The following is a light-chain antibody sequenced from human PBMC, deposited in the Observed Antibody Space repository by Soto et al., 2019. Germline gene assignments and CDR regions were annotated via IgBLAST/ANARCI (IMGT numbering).Light chain of an antibody. CDR1: QSINNS. J-gene: IGKJ5*01. V-gene: IGKV1-27*01. CDR2: DAS. CDR3: QHYLSYPIT. Sequence: IQMTYSPSSLSSSRRDRVTITSRASQSINNSLAWYQQRPGKGPSLLIYDASTLQSGVPSRFSGNGSGTDFTLTITNLQSEDFATYYCQHYLSYPITFGQGTRLEIK.